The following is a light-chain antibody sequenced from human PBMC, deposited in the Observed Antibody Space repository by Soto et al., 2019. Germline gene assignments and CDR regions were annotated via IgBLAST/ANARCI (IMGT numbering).Light chain of an antibody. CDR2: DLS. Sequence: ETVVTQSPGTLSLSPGERATLSSRASQTVSNNYLAWYQHKPGQAPRLLISDLSSRDTGIPDRFSGSGSGTDFTLTISRLEPEDFALYYCQQYGNSPMTFGQGTRLEIK. CDR1: QTVSNNY. CDR3: QQYGNSPMT. V-gene: IGKV3-20*01. J-gene: IGKJ5*01.